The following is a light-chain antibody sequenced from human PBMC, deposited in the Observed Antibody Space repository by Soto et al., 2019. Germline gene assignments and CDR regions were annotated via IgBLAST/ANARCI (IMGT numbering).Light chain of an antibody. CDR1: SSDVGGYNY. CDR2: EVT. V-gene: IGLV2-14*01. Sequence: QSALTQPRSVSGSPGQSVTISCTGTSSDVGGYNYVSWYQQHPGKAPKLMIYEVTNRPSGVSNRFSGSKSGNTASLTISELQAEDEADYYCSSYSSSGTLGVFGGGTKLTVL. CDR3: SSYSSSGTLGV. J-gene: IGLJ3*02.